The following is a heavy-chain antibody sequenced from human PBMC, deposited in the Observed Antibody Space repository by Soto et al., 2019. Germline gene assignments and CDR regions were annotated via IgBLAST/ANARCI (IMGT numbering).Heavy chain of an antibody. J-gene: IGHJ4*01. Sequence: GASVKVSCKASGYTFTSYGINWVRQAPGRGLEWMGWINPGNGNTKYSQQFQGRVIIDRDTSASTAYMELSSLRAEDTAIYYCARDSGYGSTSSVNHYLDFWGHGTLVTVSS. CDR2: INPGNGNT. CDR1: GYTFTSYG. CDR3: ARDSGYGSTSSVNHYLDF. D-gene: IGHD3-10*01. V-gene: IGHV1-3*01.